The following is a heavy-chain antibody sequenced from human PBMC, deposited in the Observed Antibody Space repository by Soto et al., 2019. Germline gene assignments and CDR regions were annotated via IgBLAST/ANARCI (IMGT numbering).Heavy chain of an antibody. CDR3: VEDSPRLCV. V-gene: IGHV3-23*01. CDR2: ICGSGGCA. CDR1: EVTFSTYP. Sequence: EVLLLESGGGLVQPGGSLRLSCAASEVTFSTYPMTWVRQAPGKGLEWVSSICGSGGCAYYADSVKGRSTISRDNSQNALYLEMNSLRAEATAVDYDVEDSPRLCVWGQGTTVTVAS. J-gene: IGHJ6*02. D-gene: IGHD6-25*01.